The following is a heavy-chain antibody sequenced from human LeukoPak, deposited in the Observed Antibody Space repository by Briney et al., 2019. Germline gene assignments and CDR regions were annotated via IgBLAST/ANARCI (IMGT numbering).Heavy chain of an antibody. CDR2: MYYSGST. V-gene: IGHV4-59*01. CDR1: GDSITTYY. Sequence: PSETLSLTCTVSGDSITTYYWSWIRQPPGKGLECIGNMYYSGSTNYNPSPKSRVTISVDTSKNQFSLRLTSVTAADTAVYYCARGFGHGYNPQNWFDPWGQGTLVTVSS. J-gene: IGHJ5*02. D-gene: IGHD5-24*01. CDR3: ARGFGHGYNPQNWFDP.